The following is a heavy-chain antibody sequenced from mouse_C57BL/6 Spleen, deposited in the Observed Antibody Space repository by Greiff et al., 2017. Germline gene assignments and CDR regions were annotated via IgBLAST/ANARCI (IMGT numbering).Heavy chain of an antibody. CDR3: AREEATMVTNYFDY. J-gene: IGHJ2*01. Sequence: QVQLQQPGTELVKPGASVKLSCKASGYTFTSYWMHWVKQRPGQGLEWIGNINPSNGGTNYNEKFKSKATLTVDKSSSTASMQLSSLTSDDSAVYYCAREEATMVTNYFDYWGQGATLTVSS. V-gene: IGHV1-53*01. CDR2: INPSNGGT. CDR1: GYTFTSYW. D-gene: IGHD2-2*01.